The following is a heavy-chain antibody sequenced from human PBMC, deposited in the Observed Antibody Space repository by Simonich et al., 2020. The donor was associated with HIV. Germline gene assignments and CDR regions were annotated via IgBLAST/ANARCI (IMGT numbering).Heavy chain of an antibody. D-gene: IGHD4-17*01. CDR2: INRTGIRT. J-gene: IGHJ4*02. V-gene: IGHV3-74*01. Sequence: EVQLVESGGGLVQPGGSLRLSCAASGFTFSTYWMHWVRQAPGKGRVWVEGINRTGIRTNYSDSVKGRVTISRENAQNRLYLQINSLRAEDTAVYYCARAVDYGDALDFWGQGTLVTVSS. CDR3: ARAVDYGDALDF. CDR1: GFTFSTYW.